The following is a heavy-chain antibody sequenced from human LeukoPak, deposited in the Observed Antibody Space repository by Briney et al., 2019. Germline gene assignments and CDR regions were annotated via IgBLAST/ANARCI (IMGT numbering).Heavy chain of an antibody. J-gene: IGHJ4*02. V-gene: IGHV3-15*01. D-gene: IGHD1-14*01. CDR3: TTEWGSKSYGTSKYYFDY. CDR2: VKSKTDGGTT. CDR1: GFTFSSYA. Sequence: PGGSLRLSCAASGFTFSSYAMSWVRQAPGRGLEWVGRVKSKTDGGTTDYAAPVKGRFTISGDDSKNTLYLQMNSLKSEDTAVYYCTTEWGSKSYGTSKYYFDYWGQGTLVTVSS.